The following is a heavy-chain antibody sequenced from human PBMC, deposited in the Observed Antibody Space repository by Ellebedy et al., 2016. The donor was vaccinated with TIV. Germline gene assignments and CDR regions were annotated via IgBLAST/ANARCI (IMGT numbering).Heavy chain of an antibody. CDR2: IDPTDSYT. V-gene: IGHV5-10-1*01. CDR1: GYSFPTYW. J-gene: IGHJ5*01. D-gene: IGHD3-9*01. CDR3: ARHRLRYFDWFES. Sequence: KVSCKGSGYSFPTYWISWVRQMPGQGLEWMGKIDPTDSYTNYSPSFQGHVTIPVDRSIGTAYLQWGSLKASDTAMYYCARHRLRYFDWFESWGQGTLVTVSS.